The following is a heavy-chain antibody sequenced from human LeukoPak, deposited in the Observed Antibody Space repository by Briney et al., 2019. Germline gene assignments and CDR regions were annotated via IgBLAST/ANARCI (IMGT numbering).Heavy chain of an antibody. V-gene: IGHV4-4*02. CDR1: GGSISSSNW. Sequence: SGTLSLTCAVSGGSISSSNWWSWVRQPPGKGLEWIGEIYHSGSTNYNPSLKSRVTISVDTSKNQFSLKLSSVTAADTAVYYCASRDSSSWYPLDYWGQGTLVTVSS. CDR2: IYHSGST. D-gene: IGHD6-13*01. J-gene: IGHJ4*02. CDR3: ASRDSSSWYPLDY.